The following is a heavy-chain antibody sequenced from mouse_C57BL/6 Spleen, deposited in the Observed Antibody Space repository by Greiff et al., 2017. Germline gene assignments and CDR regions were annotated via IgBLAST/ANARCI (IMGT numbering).Heavy chain of an antibody. CDR2: IYPGSGNT. D-gene: IGHD1-1*01. J-gene: IGHJ1*03. V-gene: IGHV1-76*01. CDR3: AREGSYYYGSSWYFDV. Sequence: VKLVEPGAELVRPGASVKLSCKASGYTFTDYYINWVKQRPGQGLEWIARIYPGSGNTYYNEKFKGKATLTAEKSSSTAYMQLSSLTSEDSAVYFCAREGSYYYGSSWYFDVWGTGTTVTVSS. CDR1: GYTFTDYY.